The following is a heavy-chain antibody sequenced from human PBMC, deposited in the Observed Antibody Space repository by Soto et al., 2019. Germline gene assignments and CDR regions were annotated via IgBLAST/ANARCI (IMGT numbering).Heavy chain of an antibody. CDR1: GGSISSYY. Sequence: ASETLSLTCTVSGGSISSYYWSWIRQPPGKGLEWIGYIYYSGSTNYNPSLKSRVTISVDTSKNQFSLKLSSVTAADTAVYYCAGESDFWSGYSGYWGQGTLVTVSS. V-gene: IGHV4-59*01. CDR2: IYYSGST. J-gene: IGHJ4*02. D-gene: IGHD3-3*01. CDR3: AGESDFWSGYSGY.